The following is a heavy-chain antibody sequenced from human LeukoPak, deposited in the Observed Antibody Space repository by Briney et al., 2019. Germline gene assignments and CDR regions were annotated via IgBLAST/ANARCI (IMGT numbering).Heavy chain of an antibody. V-gene: IGHV3-21*01. CDR2: ISSSSSHI. Sequence: GALRLSCAASGFTFSSYTMNWVRQAPGKGLEWVSLISSSSSHIHYADSVRGRFTISRDNAKNSLYLQMKSLRAEDTAVYYCARAGYSSSWRERYKYYFDYWGKGTLVTVSS. D-gene: IGHD6-13*01. CDR1: GFTFSSYT. CDR3: ARAGYSSSWRERYKYYFDY. J-gene: IGHJ4*02.